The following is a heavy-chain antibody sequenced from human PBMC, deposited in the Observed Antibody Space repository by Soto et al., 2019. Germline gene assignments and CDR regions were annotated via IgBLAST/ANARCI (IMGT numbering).Heavy chain of an antibody. CDR3: ARFSGIAVAGRPPRFDY. CDR1: GGTFSSYA. V-gene: IGHV1-69*13. Sequence: VASVKVSCKASGGTFSSYAISWVRQAPGQGLEWMGGIIPIFGTANYAQKFQGRVTITADESTSTAYMELSSLRSEDTAVYYCARFSGIAVAGRPPRFDYWGQGTLVTVSS. D-gene: IGHD6-19*01. J-gene: IGHJ4*02. CDR2: IIPIFGTA.